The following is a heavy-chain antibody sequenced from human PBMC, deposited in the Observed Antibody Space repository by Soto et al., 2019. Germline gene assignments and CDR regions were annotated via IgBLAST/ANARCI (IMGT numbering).Heavy chain of an antibody. V-gene: IGHV4-31*03. J-gene: IGHJ5*02. Sequence: PSATLSLTCTVSGGSISSGGYYWSWIRQHPGKGLEWIGYIFYSGTTYYNPSLKSRVTISVDTSKNQFSLKVISVTAADTAVYYCARDAQLSWHRWFDPWGQGTLVTVSS. CDR1: GGSISSGGYY. CDR3: ARDAQLSWHRWFDP. CDR2: IFYSGTT. D-gene: IGHD3-10*01.